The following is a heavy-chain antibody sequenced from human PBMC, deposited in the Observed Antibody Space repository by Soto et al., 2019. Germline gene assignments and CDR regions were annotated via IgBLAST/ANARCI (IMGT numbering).Heavy chain of an antibody. D-gene: IGHD6-13*01. CDR2: ISGSGGST. Sequence: TGGSLRLSCAASGFTFSSYAMSWVHQAPGKGLEWVSAISGSGGSTYYADSVKGRFTISRDNSKNTLYLQMNSLRAEDTAVYYCAKDRRIAAATRGDWFDPWGQGTLVTVSS. CDR1: GFTFSSYA. V-gene: IGHV3-23*01. J-gene: IGHJ5*02. CDR3: AKDRRIAAATRGDWFDP.